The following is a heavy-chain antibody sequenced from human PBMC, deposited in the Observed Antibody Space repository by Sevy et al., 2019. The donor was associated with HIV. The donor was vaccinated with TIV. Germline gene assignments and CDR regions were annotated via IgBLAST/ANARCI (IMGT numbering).Heavy chain of an antibody. CDR2: ISYDGTQK. CDR3: AKVIHDHVWGNYPFDY. CDR1: GFTFSSYG. D-gene: IGHD3-16*02. V-gene: IGHV3-30*18. Sequence: GGSLRLSCAASGFTFSSYGMHWVRQAPGKGLEWVAVISYDGTQKYYGDSVKGRFTISRDNSKNTLYLQMNSLRAEDTAVYYCAKVIHDHVWGNYPFDYWGQGTLVTVSS. J-gene: IGHJ4*02.